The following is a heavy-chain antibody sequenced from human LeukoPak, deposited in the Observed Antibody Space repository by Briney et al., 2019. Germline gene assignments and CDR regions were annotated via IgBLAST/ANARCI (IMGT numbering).Heavy chain of an antibody. D-gene: IGHD3-3*01. CDR2: FDPEDGET. Sequence: ASVKVSCKVSGYTLTELSMHWVRQAPGKGLEWMGGFDPEDGETIYAQKFQGRVTMTEDTSTDTAYMELSSLRSEDTAVYYCATDLRITIFGVADYWGQGTLATVSS. V-gene: IGHV1-24*01. CDR1: GYTLTELS. CDR3: ATDLRITIFGVADY. J-gene: IGHJ4*02.